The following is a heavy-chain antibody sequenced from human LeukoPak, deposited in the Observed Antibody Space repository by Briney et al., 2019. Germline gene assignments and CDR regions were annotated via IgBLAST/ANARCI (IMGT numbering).Heavy chain of an antibody. D-gene: IGHD2-15*01. J-gene: IGHJ5*02. V-gene: IGHV1-18*01. CDR2: ISAYNGNT. CDR3: ARECSGGSCYPNWFDL. CDR1: GYTFTSYV. Sequence: ASVKVSCKASGYTFTSYVISWVRQAPGQGLEWMGWISAYNGNTNYAQKLQGRVTMTTDTSTSTAYMELRSLRSDDTAVYYCARECSGGSCYPNWFDLWGQGTLVTVSS.